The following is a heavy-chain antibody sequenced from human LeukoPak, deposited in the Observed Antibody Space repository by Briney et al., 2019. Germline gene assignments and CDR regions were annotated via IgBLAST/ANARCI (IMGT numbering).Heavy chain of an antibody. CDR3: ARFTGTYYNNPDY. CDR1: GFTFSSYW. J-gene: IGHJ4*02. V-gene: IGHV3-74*01. Sequence: GGSLRLSCAASGFTFSSYWMHWVRQAPGKGLVWVSRINSDGSSTSYADSVKGRFTISRDNPKNTLYLQMNSLRAEDTAVYYCARFTGTYYNNPDYWGQGTLVTVSS. D-gene: IGHD3-10*01. CDR2: INSDGSST.